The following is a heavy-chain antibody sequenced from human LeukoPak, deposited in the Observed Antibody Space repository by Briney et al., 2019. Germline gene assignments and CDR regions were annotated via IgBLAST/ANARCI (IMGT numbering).Heavy chain of an antibody. CDR3: ARGTVVVTANRDAFDI. CDR2: INPNSGGT. J-gene: IGHJ3*02. Sequence: ASVKVSCKASGYTFTGYYMHWVRQAPGQGLEWMGWINPNSGGTNYAQKFQGRVTMTRDTSISTAYMELSRLRSDDTAVYYCARGTVVVTANRDAFDIWGQGTMVTVSS. D-gene: IGHD2-21*02. V-gene: IGHV1-2*02. CDR1: GYTFTGYY.